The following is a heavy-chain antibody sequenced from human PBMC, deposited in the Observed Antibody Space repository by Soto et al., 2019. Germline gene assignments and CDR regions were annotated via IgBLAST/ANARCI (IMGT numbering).Heavy chain of an antibody. Sequence: GESLKISCKGSGYMFTSYWIGWVRQMPGKGLEWMGIIHGGDSNTRYSPSFDGQVTISADRSINTAYLQWNSLEASDTAFYFCARSPRSSPYFDYWGQGALVTVSS. CDR1: GYMFTSYW. J-gene: IGHJ4*02. D-gene: IGHD6-13*01. CDR2: IHGGDSNT. CDR3: ARSPRSSPYFDY. V-gene: IGHV5-51*01.